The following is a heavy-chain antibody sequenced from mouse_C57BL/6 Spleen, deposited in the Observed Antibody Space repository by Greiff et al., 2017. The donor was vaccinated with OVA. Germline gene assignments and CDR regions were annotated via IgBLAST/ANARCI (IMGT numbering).Heavy chain of an antibody. D-gene: IGHD1-1*01. Sequence: EVKVVESGGGLVKPGGSLKLSCAASGFTFSDYGMHWVRQAPEKGLEWVAYISSGSSTIYYADTVKGRFTISRDNAKNTLFLQMTSLRSEDTAMYYCARPTVGWYFDVWGTGTTVTVSS. V-gene: IGHV5-17*01. CDR3: ARPTVGWYFDV. CDR2: ISSGSSTI. J-gene: IGHJ1*03. CDR1: GFTFSDYG.